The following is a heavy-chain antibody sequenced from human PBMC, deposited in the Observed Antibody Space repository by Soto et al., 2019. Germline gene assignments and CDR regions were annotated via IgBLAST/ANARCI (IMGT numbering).Heavy chain of an antibody. CDR3: AKDRCTRSSCYFDF. V-gene: IGHV3-23*01. J-gene: IGHJ4*02. CDR1: GFTISIYA. Sequence: EVQLLESGGGLVQPGGSLRLSCAASGFTISIYAMSCVRQAPGKGLEWVSDFGGSDSGTYYADSVKGRFTISRDNSRNTLYLQLSSLRAEDTAVYYCAKDRCTRSSCYFDFWCQGTMVTVSS. D-gene: IGHD6-13*01. CDR2: FGGSDSGT.